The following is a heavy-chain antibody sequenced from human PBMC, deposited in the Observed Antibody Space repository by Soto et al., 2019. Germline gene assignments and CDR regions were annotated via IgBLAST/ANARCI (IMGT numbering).Heavy chain of an antibody. CDR1: GYTFTSYA. CDR2: ISTYNGNT. V-gene: IGHV1-18*01. Sequence: QVQLVQSGAEVKMPGASVKVSCKTSGYTFTSYAISWVRQAPGQGLEWMGWISTYNGNTNYAQKLQGRVTMTTDTPTSTAYMELRSLRSDDTAVYYCARDPGTVLLWFGELFFDYWGQGTLVTVSS. J-gene: IGHJ4*02. CDR3: ARDPGTVLLWFGELFFDY. D-gene: IGHD3-10*01.